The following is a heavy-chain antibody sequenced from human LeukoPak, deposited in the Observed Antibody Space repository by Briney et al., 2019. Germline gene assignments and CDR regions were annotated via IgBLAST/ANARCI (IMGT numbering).Heavy chain of an antibody. Sequence: PSETLSLTCTVSGGSISSYYWSWIWQPPGKGLEWIGYIYYSGSTNYNPSLKSRVTISVDTSKNQFSLKLSSVTAADTAVYYCAASPTTVTTPFDYWGQGTLVTVSS. D-gene: IGHD4-11*01. CDR2: IYYSGST. J-gene: IGHJ4*02. V-gene: IGHV4-59*01. CDR3: AASPTTVTTPFDY. CDR1: GGSISSYY.